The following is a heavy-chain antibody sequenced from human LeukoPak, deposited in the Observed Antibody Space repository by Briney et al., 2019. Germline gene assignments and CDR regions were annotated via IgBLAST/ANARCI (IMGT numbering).Heavy chain of an antibody. CDR2: IKQDGSEK. D-gene: IGHD6-13*01. J-gene: IGHJ4*02. CDR1: GFTFSIYW. V-gene: IGHV3-7*03. Sequence: GGSLRLSCAASGFTFSIYWMSWVRQAPGKGLEWVANIKQDGSEKYYVDSVKGRFTISRDNAKNSLYLQMNSLRAEDTAVYYCAKSSAAGRLYWGQGTLVTVSS. CDR3: AKSSAAGRLY.